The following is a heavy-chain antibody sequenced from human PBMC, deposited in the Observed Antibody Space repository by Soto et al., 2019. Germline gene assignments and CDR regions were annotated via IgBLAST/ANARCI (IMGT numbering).Heavy chain of an antibody. Sequence: EVQLAESGGGLVKPGGSLRLSCAASGFSFNYAWMNWVRQAPGKGLEWVGRIKSKTHGGTIDYGAPVKGRFTISRDDSKYTLFLQMDSLKTEDTAVYYCGTHDSSGWHWGQGTLVTVSS. V-gene: IGHV3-15*07. J-gene: IGHJ4*02. CDR3: GTHDSSGWH. CDR2: IKSKTHGGTI. CDR1: GFSFNYAW. D-gene: IGHD6-19*01.